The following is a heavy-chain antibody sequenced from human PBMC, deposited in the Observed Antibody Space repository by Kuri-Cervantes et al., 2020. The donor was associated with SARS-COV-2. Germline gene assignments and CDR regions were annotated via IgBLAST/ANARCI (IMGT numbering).Heavy chain of an antibody. CDR3: AKPHYSKAYYYYGMDV. CDR2: ISYDGSNK. Sequence: GESLKISCVASGFTFSSYGMHWVRQAPGKGLEWVAVISYDGSNKYYADSVKGRFTISRDNSKNTLYLQMNSLRAEDTAVYYCAKPHYSKAYYYYGMDVWGQGTTVTVSS. J-gene: IGHJ6*02. V-gene: IGHV3-30*18. D-gene: IGHD4-11*01. CDR1: GFTFSSYG.